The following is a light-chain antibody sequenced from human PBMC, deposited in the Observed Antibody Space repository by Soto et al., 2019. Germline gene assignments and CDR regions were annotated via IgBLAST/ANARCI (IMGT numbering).Light chain of an antibody. CDR3: QQYNNWTTWT. CDR2: GAS. Sequence: EIVMTQSPATLSVSPGERATLSCRASQSVSSNLAWYQQKPGQAPRRLLYGASTRATGIPARFSGSGSGTEFTLTISSLQSEDFAVDYCQQYNNWTTWTFGQGTKVEIK. J-gene: IGKJ1*01. CDR1: QSVSSN. V-gene: IGKV3-15*01.